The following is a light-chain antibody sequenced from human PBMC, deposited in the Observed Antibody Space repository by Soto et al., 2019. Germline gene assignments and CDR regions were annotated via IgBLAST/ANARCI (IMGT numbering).Light chain of an antibody. CDR2: KVS. V-gene: IGKV2-30*01. J-gene: IGKJ2*01. Sequence: DVVMTQSPLSLPVTLGQPASISCRSSQSLAYSDGNTYLNWFQPRPGQSPRRLIYKVSNRDSGVPDRFSGIGSGTDFTLKISRVEAEDVGVYYCMQGTHWPPYTFGQGTKLEIK. CDR1: QSLAYSDGNTY. CDR3: MQGTHWPPYT.